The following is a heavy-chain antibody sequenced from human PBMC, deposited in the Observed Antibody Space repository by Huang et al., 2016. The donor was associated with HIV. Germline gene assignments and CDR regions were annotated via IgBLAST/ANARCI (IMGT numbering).Heavy chain of an antibody. D-gene: IGHD3-22*01. J-gene: IGHJ4*02. CDR2: INHSGNT. CDR3: ARRYNSRRDY. CDR1: GGSFSGYY. V-gene: IGHV4-34*02. Sequence: QVQLEQWGAGLLKASETLSLTCAVYGGSFSGYYWNWLRQAPGKGLEWVGDINHSGNTNYNPTLKSRVNMSVDTSKSQFSLYLTSLSAADTGTYFCARRYNSRRDYWGRGTLVTVNS.